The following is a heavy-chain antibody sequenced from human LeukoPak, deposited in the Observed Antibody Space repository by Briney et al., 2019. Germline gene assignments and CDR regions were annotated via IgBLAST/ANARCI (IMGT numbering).Heavy chain of an antibody. CDR1: AGSVTNGDYY. Sequence: PSETLSLTCTVSAGSVTNGDYYWSWLRQPPGKALEWIGFVYYTGSTYYTPSLEGRATISVDTSKNQFSVKLSSVTAADTAVYYCARSQNYHGSGDYWSPGTLVTVSS. J-gene: IGHJ4*02. CDR2: VYYTGST. D-gene: IGHD3-10*01. V-gene: IGHV4-61*08. CDR3: ARSQNYHGSGDY.